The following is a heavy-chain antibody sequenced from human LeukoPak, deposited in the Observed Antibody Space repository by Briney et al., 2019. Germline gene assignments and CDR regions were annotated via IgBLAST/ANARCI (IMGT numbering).Heavy chain of an antibody. D-gene: IGHD6-13*01. CDR2: ISSSSNTI. CDR3: ARDSIPYSSSWFWVDY. Sequence: GGSLRLSCAASGFTFSNAWMNWVRQAPGKGLEWVSYISSSSNTIYYAASVKGRFTISRDNGKSSLFLQMNSLRDEDTAVYYCARDSIPYSSSWFWVDYWGQGTLVTVSS. V-gene: IGHV3-48*02. CDR1: GFTFSNAW. J-gene: IGHJ4*02.